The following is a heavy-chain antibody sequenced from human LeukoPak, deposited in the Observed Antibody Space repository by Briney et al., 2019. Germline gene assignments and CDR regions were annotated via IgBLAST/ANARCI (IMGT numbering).Heavy chain of an antibody. CDR2: IKQDGSEK. D-gene: IGHD2-21*01. CDR3: ARELAQRLLRFLDYYYYGMDV. Sequence: GGSLRLSCAASGFTFSSYWISWVRQAPGKGLEWVANIKQDGSEKYYVDSVKGRFTISRGNAKNSLYLQMNSLRAEDTAVYYCARELAQRLLRFLDYYYYGMDVWGQGTTVTVSS. J-gene: IGHJ6*02. V-gene: IGHV3-7*03. CDR1: GFTFSSYW.